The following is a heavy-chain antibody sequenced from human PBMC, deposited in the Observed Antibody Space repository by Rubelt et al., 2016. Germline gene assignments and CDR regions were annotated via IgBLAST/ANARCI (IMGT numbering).Heavy chain of an antibody. CDR1: GYTFTSYY. CDR2: INPSGGST. CDR3: ARAASTVTTLLALGY. D-gene: IGHD4-17*01. V-gene: IGHV1-46*01. J-gene: IGHJ4*02. Sequence: QVQLVQSGAEVKKPGASVKVSCKASGYTFTSYYMHWVRQAPGQGLEWMGIINPSGGSTSYAQKCRGRVTLTRDTSTSTVYMELGSLRSEDTAVYYCARAASTVTTLLALGYWGQGTLVTVSS.